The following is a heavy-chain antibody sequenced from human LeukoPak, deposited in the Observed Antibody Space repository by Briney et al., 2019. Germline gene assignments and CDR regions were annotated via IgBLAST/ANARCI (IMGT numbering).Heavy chain of an antibody. Sequence: SVKVSCKASGGTFNTYAFNWVRQAPGQGLEWMGRIIPVFGTPHYAQKYQGRPTITTDEFASTVCMELSSLRSQDTAIYYCARIEGDYGVFVFWGQGTLVAVSS. CDR1: GGTFNTYA. CDR3: ARIEGDYGVFVF. V-gene: IGHV1-69*05. CDR2: IIPVFGTP. J-gene: IGHJ4*02. D-gene: IGHD4-17*01.